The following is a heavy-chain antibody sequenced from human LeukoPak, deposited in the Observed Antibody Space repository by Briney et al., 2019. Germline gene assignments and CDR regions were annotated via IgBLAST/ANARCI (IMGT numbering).Heavy chain of an antibody. V-gene: IGHV3-23*01. CDR3: AKSKAYCGGDCYSSAFDI. Sequence: PGGSLRLSCAASGFTFSSYAMSWVRQAPGKGLEWVSAISGSGGSTYYADSVKGRFTISRDNSKNTLYLQMNSLRAEDTAVYYCAKSKAYCGGDCYSSAFDIWGQGTMVTVSS. CDR2: ISGSGGST. J-gene: IGHJ3*02. D-gene: IGHD2-21*02. CDR1: GFTFSSYA.